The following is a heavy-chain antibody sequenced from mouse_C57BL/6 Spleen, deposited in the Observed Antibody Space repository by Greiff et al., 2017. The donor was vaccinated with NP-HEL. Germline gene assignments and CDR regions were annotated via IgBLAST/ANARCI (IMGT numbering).Heavy chain of an antibody. J-gene: IGHJ3*01. Sequence: QVQLQQPGAELVRPGSSVKLSCKASGYTFTSYWMHWVKQRPIQGLEWIGNIDPSDSETHYNQKFKDKATLTVDKSSSTAYMQLSSLTSEDSAIYYYARWDVGCADWGKGTLVTVSA. D-gene: IGHD4-1*01. V-gene: IGHV1-52*01. CDR3: ARWDVGCAD. CDR2: IDPSDSET. CDR1: GYTFTSYW.